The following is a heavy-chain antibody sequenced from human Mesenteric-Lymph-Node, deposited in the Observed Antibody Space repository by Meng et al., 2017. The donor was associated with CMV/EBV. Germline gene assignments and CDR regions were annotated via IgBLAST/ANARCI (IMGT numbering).Heavy chain of an antibody. V-gene: IGHV4-39*07. CDR3: ARPHSSGYYDFDY. D-gene: IGHD3-22*01. CDR2: IYYGGST. Sequence: SETLSLTCTVSGGSVSIRSYYWGWVRQPPGKGLEWIGRIYYGGSTYYNPSLKSRVTISVDTSKNQFSLKLSSVTAADTAVYYCARPHSSGYYDFDYWGQGTLVTVSS. CDR1: GGSVSIRSYY. J-gene: IGHJ4*02.